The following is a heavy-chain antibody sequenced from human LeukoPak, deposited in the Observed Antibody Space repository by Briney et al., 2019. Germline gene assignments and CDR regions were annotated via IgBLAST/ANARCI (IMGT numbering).Heavy chain of an antibody. Sequence: PGGSLRLSCAASGFTFSTYSMNWVRQAPGKGLEWVSFISTSSSYIYYADSVTSRFTISRDNAKNSLYLQMNSLRAEDTALYYCARAAGGYFDYWGQGTLVTVSS. J-gene: IGHJ4*02. D-gene: IGHD2-15*01. CDR2: ISTSSSYI. CDR3: ARAAGGYFDY. CDR1: GFTFSTYS. V-gene: IGHV3-21*01.